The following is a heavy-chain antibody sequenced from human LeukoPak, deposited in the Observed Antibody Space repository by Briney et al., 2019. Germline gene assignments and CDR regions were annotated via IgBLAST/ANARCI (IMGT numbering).Heavy chain of an antibody. CDR1: GDSVSSNSAA. J-gene: IGHJ5*02. CDR2: TYYRSKWYN. D-gene: IGHD6-13*01. V-gene: IGHV6-1*01. CDR3: ARDHSSSWSLNWFDP. Sequence: SPTLSLTFAISGDSVSSNSAAWNWLRQSPSRGLEWLGRTYYRSKWYNDYAVSVKSRITINPDTSKNQFSLQLNSVTPEDTAVYYCARDHSSSWSLNWFDPWGQGTLVTVSS.